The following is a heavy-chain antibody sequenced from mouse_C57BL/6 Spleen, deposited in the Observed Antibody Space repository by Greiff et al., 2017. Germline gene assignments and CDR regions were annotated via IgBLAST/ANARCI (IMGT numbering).Heavy chain of an antibody. J-gene: IGHJ4*01. D-gene: IGHD2-4*01. CDR2: ISSGSSTI. V-gene: IGHV5-17*01. CDR3: ARSYDYSYYYAMDY. Sequence: EVQGVESGGGLVKPGGSLKLSCAASGFTFSDYGMHWVRQAPEKGLEWVAYISSGSSTIYYADTVKGRFTISRDNAKNTLFLQMTSLRSEDTAMYYCARSYDYSYYYAMDYWGQGTSVTVSS. CDR1: GFTFSDYG.